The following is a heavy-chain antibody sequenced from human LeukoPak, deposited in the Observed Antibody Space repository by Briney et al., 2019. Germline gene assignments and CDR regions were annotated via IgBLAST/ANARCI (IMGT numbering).Heavy chain of an antibody. V-gene: IGHV4-31*03. CDR2: IYYSGST. D-gene: IGHD4-17*01. J-gene: IGHJ6*03. CDR3: ARHYGDYGPAPHYYYYMDV. Sequence: SQTLSLTCTVSGGSISSGGYYWSWIRQHPGKGLEWIGYIYYSGSTYYNPSLKSRVTISVDTSKNQFSLKLSSVPAADTAVYYCARHYGDYGPAPHYYYYMDVWGKGTTVTVSS. CDR1: GGSISSGGYY.